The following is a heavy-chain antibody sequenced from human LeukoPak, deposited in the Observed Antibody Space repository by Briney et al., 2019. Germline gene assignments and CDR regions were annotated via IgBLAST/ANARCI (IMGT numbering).Heavy chain of an antibody. Sequence: SETLSLTCTVSGGSVNSGSYYWSWIRQPPGKGLEWIGYIYYSGSANYNPSLKSRVTISVDTSKNQFSLKLSSVTAADTAVYYCARVVVIPTTPPPYYFDHWGQAILVTVSS. CDR3: ARVVVIPTTPPPYYFDH. CDR1: GGSVNSGSYY. D-gene: IGHD2-21*01. V-gene: IGHV4-61*01. CDR2: IYYSGSA. J-gene: IGHJ4*02.